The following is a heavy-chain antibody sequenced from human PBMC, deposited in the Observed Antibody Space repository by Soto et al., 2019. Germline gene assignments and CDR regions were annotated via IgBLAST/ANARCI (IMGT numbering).Heavy chain of an antibody. CDR1: GFTFDDYA. J-gene: IGHJ4*02. CDR2: ISWNSGSI. Sequence: EVQLVESGGGLVQPGRSLRLSCAASGFTFDDYAMHWVRQAPGKGLEWVSGISWNSGSIGYADSVKGRFTISRDNAKNSLYLQMNSLRAEDTALYYCAKDVQQLVLGVLDYWGQGTLVTVSS. CDR3: AKDVQQLVLGVLDY. D-gene: IGHD6-13*01. V-gene: IGHV3-9*01.